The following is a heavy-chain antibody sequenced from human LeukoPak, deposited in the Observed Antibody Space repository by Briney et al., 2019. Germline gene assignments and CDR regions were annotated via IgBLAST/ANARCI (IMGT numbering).Heavy chain of an antibody. CDR2: IKQDGSEK. CDR3: ARAEEGAHYYDSSGHHY. D-gene: IGHD3-22*01. V-gene: IGHV3-7*01. J-gene: IGHJ4*02. Sequence: GGSLRLSCTASGFTFSSYWMSWVRQAPGKGLEWVANIKQDGSEKYYVDSVKGRFTISRDNAKNSLYLQMNSLRAEDTAVYYCARAEEGAHYYDSSGHHYWGQGTLVTVSS. CDR1: GFTFSSYW.